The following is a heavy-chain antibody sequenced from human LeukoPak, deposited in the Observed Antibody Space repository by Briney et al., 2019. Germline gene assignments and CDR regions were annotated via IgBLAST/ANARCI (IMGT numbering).Heavy chain of an antibody. D-gene: IGHD6-13*01. V-gene: IGHV4-34*01. CDR1: GGSFSGYY. CDR3: ARGTGYYYYYGMDV. CDR2: INHSGST. J-gene: IGHJ6*02. Sequence: SETLSLTCAVYGGSFSGYYWSWIRQPPGKGLEWIGEINHSGSTNYNPSLKSRVTISVDTSKNQFSLNLSSGTAADTAVYYCARGTGYYYYYGMDVGAKGPRSPSP.